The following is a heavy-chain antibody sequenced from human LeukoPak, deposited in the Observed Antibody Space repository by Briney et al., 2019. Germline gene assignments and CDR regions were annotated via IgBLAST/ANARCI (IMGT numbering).Heavy chain of an antibody. J-gene: IGHJ5*02. CDR1: GFTFDDYA. CDR3: ARGIAAAAELWFDP. Sequence: GGSLRLSCAASGFTFDDYAMHWVRQAPGKGLEWVSLISWDGDNIYYADSVKGRFTISRDNSKNSPYLQMNSLRAEDTAVYYCARGIAAAAELWFDPWGQGTLVTVSS. D-gene: IGHD6-13*01. V-gene: IGHV3-43D*03. CDR2: ISWDGDNI.